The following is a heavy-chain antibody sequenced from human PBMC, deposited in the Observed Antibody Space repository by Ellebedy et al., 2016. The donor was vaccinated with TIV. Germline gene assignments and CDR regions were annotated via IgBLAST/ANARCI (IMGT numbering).Heavy chain of an antibody. CDR1: GYTFINYG. CDR2: INTYNGNR. CDR3: ARYRLGEGSGYEFFDY. V-gene: IGHV1-18*04. J-gene: IGHJ4*02. Sequence: AASVKVSCKASGYTFINYGFIWVRQAPGRGLEWMGWINTYNGNRNYAQKLQGRLTMTTDTSTGTAYMELRSLRSDDTAVYYCARYRLGEGSGYEFFDYWGQGTLVTVSS. D-gene: IGHD5-12*01.